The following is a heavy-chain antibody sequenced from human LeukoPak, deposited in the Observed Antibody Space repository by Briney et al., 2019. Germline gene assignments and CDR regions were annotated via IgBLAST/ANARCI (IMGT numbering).Heavy chain of an antibody. CDR3: ASHDSSGYYLYRYFTY. J-gene: IGHJ4*02. CDR1: GFTFSSYA. Sequence: GGSLRLSCAASGFTFSSYAMSWIRQAPGKGPEWISAITSSGGNTYNADSVKGRFTISRDNSKNTLYLQMNSLRAEDTAVYYCASHDSSGYYLYRYFTYWGQGHLVTVSS. V-gene: IGHV3-23*01. CDR2: ITSSGGNT. D-gene: IGHD3-22*01.